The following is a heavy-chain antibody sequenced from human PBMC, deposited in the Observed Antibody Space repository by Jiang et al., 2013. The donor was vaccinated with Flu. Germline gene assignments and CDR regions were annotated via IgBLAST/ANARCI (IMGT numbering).Heavy chain of an antibody. V-gene: IGHV1-69*04. CDR3: ARDSSSEAYPLLLYYFDL. Sequence: IPVLGLTQYAQKFQDKVTITADESTNTVYLELSSLRSEDTAVYFCARDSSSEAYPLLLYYFDLWGRGTLVTVSS. J-gene: IGHJ2*01. CDR2: IPVLGLT. D-gene: IGHD2-15*01.